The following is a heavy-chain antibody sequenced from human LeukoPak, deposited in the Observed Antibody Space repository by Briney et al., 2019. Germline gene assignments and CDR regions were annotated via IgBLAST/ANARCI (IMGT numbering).Heavy chain of an antibody. CDR2: ISSSSSYI. Sequence: PGGSLRLSCAASGFTFSSYSMNWVRQAPGKGLGWVSSISSSSSYIYYADSVKGRFTISRDNAKNSLYLQMNSLRAEDTAVYYCAREKGITIFDWGQGTPVTVSS. CDR3: AREKGITIFD. J-gene: IGHJ4*02. CDR1: GFTFSSYS. D-gene: IGHD3-3*01. V-gene: IGHV3-21*01.